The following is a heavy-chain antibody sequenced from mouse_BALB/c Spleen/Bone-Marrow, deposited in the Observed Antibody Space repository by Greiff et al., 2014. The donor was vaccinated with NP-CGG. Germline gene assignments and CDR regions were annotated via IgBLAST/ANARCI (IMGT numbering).Heavy chain of an antibody. V-gene: IGHV2-9*02. D-gene: IGHD2-3*01. CDR2: IWAGGST. CDR3: ARDPVYDNYDAMDY. CDR1: GFSLTSYG. J-gene: IGHJ4*01. Sequence: QVQLQQPGPGLVAPSQSLSITCTVSGFSLTSYGVHWVRQPPGKGLEWLGVIWAGGSTNYNSALMSRLSISKDNSKSQVFLKMNSLQTDDTAVYYCARDPVYDNYDAMDYWGQGTSVTVSS.